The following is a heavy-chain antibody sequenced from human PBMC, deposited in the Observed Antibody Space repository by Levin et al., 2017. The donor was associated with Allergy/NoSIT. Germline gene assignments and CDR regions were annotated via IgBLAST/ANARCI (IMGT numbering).Heavy chain of an antibody. Sequence: GESLKISCAASGFSFRNNAMGWVRQAPGKGLDWVSLISDSGNLTYYADSVKGRFTISRDNSKNTLYLQINSVREEDTAIYYCAKAIATPYGSRIYWCFDLWGPGTLVTVSP. CDR1: GFSFRNNA. CDR2: ISDSGNLT. CDR3: AKAIATPYGSRIYWCFDL. D-gene: IGHD3-10*01. V-gene: IGHV3-23*01. J-gene: IGHJ2*01.